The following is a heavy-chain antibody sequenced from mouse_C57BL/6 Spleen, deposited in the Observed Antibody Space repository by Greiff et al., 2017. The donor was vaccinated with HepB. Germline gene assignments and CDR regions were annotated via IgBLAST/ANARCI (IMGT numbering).Heavy chain of an antibody. Sequence: VKLMESDAELVKPGASVKISCKVSGYTFTDHTIHWMKQRPEQGLEWIGYIYPRDGSTKYNEKFKGKATLTADKSSSTAYMQLNSLTSEDSAVYFCARGNYYGSSWTFDYWGQGTTLTVSS. J-gene: IGHJ2*01. V-gene: IGHV1-78*01. CDR2: IYPRDGST. D-gene: IGHD1-1*01. CDR1: GYTFTDHT. CDR3: ARGNYYGSSWTFDY.